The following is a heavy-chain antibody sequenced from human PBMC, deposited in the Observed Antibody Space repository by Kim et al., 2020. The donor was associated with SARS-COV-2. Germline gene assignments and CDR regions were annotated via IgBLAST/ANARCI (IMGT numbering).Heavy chain of an antibody. Sequence: SETLSLTCTVSGGSISSSSYFWGWIRQPPGKGLEWIGSMYYGGSTFYNPSLKSRLTISVATSKNQFSPKLSSVTAADTAVYYCARMSWGGLSWFDPWGQGTLVTVSS. CDR2: MYYGGST. J-gene: IGHJ5*02. CDR3: ARMSWGGLSWFDP. D-gene: IGHD3-3*01. V-gene: IGHV4-39*01. CDR1: GGSISSSSYF.